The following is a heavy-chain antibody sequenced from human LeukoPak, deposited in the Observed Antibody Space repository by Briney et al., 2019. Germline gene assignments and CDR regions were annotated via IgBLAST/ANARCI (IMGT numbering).Heavy chain of an antibody. CDR2: MNPNSGNT. CDR1: GYTFSTFG. Sequence: VASVKVSCKTSGYTFSTFGITWVRQATGQGLEWMGWMNPNSGNTGYAQKFQGRVTITRNTSISTAYMELSSLRSEDTAVYYCARGRLKRYYDFWSGRYYFDYWGQGTLVTVSS. J-gene: IGHJ4*02. CDR3: ARGRLKRYYDFWSGRYYFDY. V-gene: IGHV1-8*03. D-gene: IGHD3-3*01.